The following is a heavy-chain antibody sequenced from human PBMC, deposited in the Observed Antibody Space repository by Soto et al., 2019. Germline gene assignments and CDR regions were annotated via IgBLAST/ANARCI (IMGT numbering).Heavy chain of an antibody. J-gene: IGHJ3*02. CDR2: IIPIFGTA. V-gene: IGHV1-69*13. Sequence: SVKVSCKASGGTFSSYAISWVRQAPGQGLEWMGGIIPIFGTANYAQKFQGRVTITADESTSTAYMELSSLRSEDTAVYYCARAPVDCSDGSCYSEDAFDIWGQGTMVTVS. CDR3: ARAPVDCSDGSCYSEDAFDI. CDR1: GGTFSSYA. D-gene: IGHD2-15*01.